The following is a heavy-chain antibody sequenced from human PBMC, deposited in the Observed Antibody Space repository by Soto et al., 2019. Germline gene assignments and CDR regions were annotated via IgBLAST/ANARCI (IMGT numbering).Heavy chain of an antibody. CDR3: ARETPYAATAYCYYGLAV. CDR1: GGTFSSYF. D-gene: IGHD3-9*01. Sequence: QVQLVQAGAEVKKAGSSVKVSCKVSGGTFSSYFINWVRQAPGQGLEWVGGIIPAFGTASYAEKFHGRVTITGDDSTSTAYLELSRIRPDDKDVYYCARETPYAATAYCYYGLAVWGQANKVTVP. CDR2: IIPAFGTA. V-gene: IGHV1-69*01. J-gene: IGHJ6*02.